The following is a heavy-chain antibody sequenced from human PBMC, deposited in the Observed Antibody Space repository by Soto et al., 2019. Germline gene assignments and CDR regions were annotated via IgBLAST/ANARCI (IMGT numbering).Heavy chain of an antibody. J-gene: IGHJ5*02. CDR2: INPNSGGT. D-gene: IGHD6-13*01. V-gene: IGHV1-2*04. CDR3: ARDLGSSWFPFDP. CDR1: GYTFTGYY. Sequence: VASVKVSCKASGYTFTGYYMHWVRQAPGQGLEWMGWINPNSGGTNYAQKFQGWVTMTRDTSISTAYMELSRLRSDDTAVYYCARDLGSSWFPFDPWGQGTLVTVSS.